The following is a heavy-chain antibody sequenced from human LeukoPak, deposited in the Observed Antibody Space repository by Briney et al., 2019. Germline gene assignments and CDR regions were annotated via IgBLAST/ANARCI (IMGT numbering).Heavy chain of an antibody. CDR2: ISYDGSNK. CDR3: ASGDLTDY. Sequence: PGGSLRLSCAASGFTFSSYGMHWVRQAPGKGLEWVAVISYDGSNKYYADSVKGRFTISRDNSKNTLYLQMNSLRAEDTAVYYCASGDLTDYWGQGTLVTVSS. D-gene: IGHD3-10*01. J-gene: IGHJ4*02. CDR1: GFTFSSYG. V-gene: IGHV3-30*03.